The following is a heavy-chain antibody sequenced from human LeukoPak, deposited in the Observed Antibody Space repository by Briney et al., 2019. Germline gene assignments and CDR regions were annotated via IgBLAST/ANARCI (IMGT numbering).Heavy chain of an antibody. J-gene: IGHJ4*02. Sequence: GGSLRLSCDASGFIFSDYYMSWIRQAPGKGLEWISSISNPSSTIYYADSVKGRFTISRDNTKNSLYLQMNSLRAEDTAVYYCARCGDGLPCDFDYWGQGTLVTVSS. CDR2: ISNPSSTI. CDR1: GFIFSDYY. CDR3: ARCGDGLPCDFDY. D-gene: IGHD3-10*01. V-gene: IGHV3-11*04.